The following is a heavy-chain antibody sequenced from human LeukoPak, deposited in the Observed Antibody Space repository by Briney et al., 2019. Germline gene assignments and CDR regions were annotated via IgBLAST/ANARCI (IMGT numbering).Heavy chain of an antibody. V-gene: IGHV4-34*01. Sequence: SETLSLTCAVYGGSFSGYYWSWVRQPPGKGLEWIGEINHSGSTNYNPSLKSRVTISVDTSKNQFSLKLSSVTAADTAVYYCARGVGSRDYWGQGTLVTASS. CDR3: ARGVGSRDY. CDR2: INHSGST. D-gene: IGHD1-26*01. J-gene: IGHJ4*02. CDR1: GGSFSGYY.